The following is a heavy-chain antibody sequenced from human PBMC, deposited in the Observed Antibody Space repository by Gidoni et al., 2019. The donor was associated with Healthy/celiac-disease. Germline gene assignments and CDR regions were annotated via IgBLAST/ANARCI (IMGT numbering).Heavy chain of an antibody. Sequence: EVQLLESGGGLVQPGGSLRLSCASSGFTLSSYARSWVRQAPGKGLEWVSAISGSGGSTYYADSVKGRFTISRDYSNNTLYLQMNSLRAEDTAVYYCAKSWLEARHAVDYWGQGPLVTVSS. J-gene: IGHJ4*02. CDR1: GFTLSSYA. CDR2: ISGSGGST. V-gene: IGHV3-23*01. D-gene: IGHD3-22*01. CDR3: AKSWLEARHAVDY.